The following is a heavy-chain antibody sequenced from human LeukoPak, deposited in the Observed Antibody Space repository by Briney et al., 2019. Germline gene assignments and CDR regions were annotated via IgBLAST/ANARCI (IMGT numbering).Heavy chain of an antibody. Sequence: GRSLRLSCAASGFTFDDYAMLWVRQAPGKGLEWGSGISCDSGSIGYADSVKGRFTISRDNAQSTLYLQMNSLRAEDTAVYYCASYLDILAVNQDFAYWGQGALVTVSS. J-gene: IGHJ4*02. V-gene: IGHV3-9*01. D-gene: IGHD3-9*01. CDR3: ASYLDILAVNQDFAY. CDR2: ISCDSGSI. CDR1: GFTFDDYA.